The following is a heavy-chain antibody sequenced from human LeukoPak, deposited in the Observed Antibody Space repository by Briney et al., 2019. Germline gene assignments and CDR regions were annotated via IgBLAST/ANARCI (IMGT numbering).Heavy chain of an antibody. D-gene: IGHD1-26*01. CDR3: ARDPYRGSYGDSYYYYMDV. Sequence: GGSLRLSCAASESTFSYYNLNWVRQAPGKGLKWVSSITITGSYTFYADSVKGRFTISRDKAKNSLYLQMNSLRAEDTAIYYCARDPYRGSYGDSYYYYMDVWGKGTTVTIS. CDR1: ESTFSYYN. CDR2: ITITGSYT. V-gene: IGHV3-21*01. J-gene: IGHJ6*03.